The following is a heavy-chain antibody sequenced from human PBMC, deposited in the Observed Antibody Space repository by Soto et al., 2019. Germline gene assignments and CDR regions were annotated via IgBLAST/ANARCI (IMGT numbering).Heavy chain of an antibody. CDR3: ARDIDHIAAAGIVGNYYYGMDV. Sequence: SGGSPELFLAAPWFSFSSCAMHWGPPAPGKGGEWGFVISYDGTTKYYSDSVKGRFTISRDNSKNTLYLQMNSLRADDTAVYYCARDIDHIAAAGIVGNYYYGMDVWGQGTTVTVSS. D-gene: IGHD6-13*01. CDR1: WFSFSSCA. J-gene: IGHJ6*02. V-gene: IGHV3-30-3*01. CDR2: ISYDGTTK.